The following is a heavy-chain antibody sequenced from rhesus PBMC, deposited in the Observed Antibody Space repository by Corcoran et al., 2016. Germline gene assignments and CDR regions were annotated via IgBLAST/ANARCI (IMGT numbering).Heavy chain of an antibody. D-gene: IGHD2-21*01. CDR2: IYGSRTSP. V-gene: IGHV4S10*01. J-gene: IGHJ5-1*01. Sequence: QVQLQESGPGVVKPSETLSLTCAVSGGSISDSYRWSWIRQPPGKGLEWIGYIYGSRTSPTSNPSLKSRVTISKDTSKNQFSLKLSSVTAADTAVYYCARGGPNTVLPYGRFDVWGPGVLVTVSS. CDR3: ARGGPNTVLPYGRFDV. CDR1: GGSISDSYR.